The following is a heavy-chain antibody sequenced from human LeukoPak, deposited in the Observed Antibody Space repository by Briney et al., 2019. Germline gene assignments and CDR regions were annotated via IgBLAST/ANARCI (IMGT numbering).Heavy chain of an antibody. J-gene: IGHJ3*02. D-gene: IGHD5-12*01. CDR2: INPNSGGT. CDR3: ARLSWLRHAFDI. CDR1: GYTFTGHY. V-gene: IGHV1-2*02. Sequence: ASVKVSCKASGYTFTGHYMHWVRQAPGQELEWMGWINPNSGGTNYAQKFQGRVTMTRDTSISTADMELSRLRSDDTAVYYCARLSWLRHAFDIWGQGTMVTVSS.